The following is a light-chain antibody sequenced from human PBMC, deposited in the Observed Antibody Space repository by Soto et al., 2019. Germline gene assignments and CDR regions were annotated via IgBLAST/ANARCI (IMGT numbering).Light chain of an antibody. CDR1: QSISNW. CDR3: QQSNSY. Sequence: DIQMTQSPSTLSASIGDRVTITCRARQSISNWLAWYQQKPGKAPKLLIYDASSLASGAPSRFSGSGSGTEFTPTIRSLQPDDFATYYCQQSNSYFGGGTKVEMK. CDR2: DAS. J-gene: IGKJ4*01. V-gene: IGKV1-5*01.